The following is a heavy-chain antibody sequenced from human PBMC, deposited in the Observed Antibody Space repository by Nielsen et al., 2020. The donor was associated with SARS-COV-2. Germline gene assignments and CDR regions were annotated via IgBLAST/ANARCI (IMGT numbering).Heavy chain of an antibody. CDR1: GLTVSSNY. V-gene: IGHV3-53*01. J-gene: IGHJ4*02. CDR3: ARGPITFGGVIVPFDY. D-gene: IGHD3-16*02. Sequence: GESLKISCAASGLTVSSNYMNWVRQAPGKGLEWVSVIYSGGSTFYADSVKGRFTISRDNSKNTLYLQMNSLRAEDTAVYYCARGPITFGGVIVPFDYWGQGTLVTVSS. CDR2: IYSGGST.